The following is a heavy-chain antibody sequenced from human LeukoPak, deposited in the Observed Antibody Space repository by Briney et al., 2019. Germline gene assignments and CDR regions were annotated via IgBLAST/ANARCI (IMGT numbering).Heavy chain of an antibody. CDR2: INWNGGST. D-gene: IGHD5-18*01. Sequence: RSGGSLRLSCAASGFTFDDYGMSWVRQAPGKGLEWVSGINWNGGSTGYADSVKGRFTISRDNAKNSLYLQMNSLRAEDTALYYCARHPGTPVDTAMVTFTYYYYYYMDVWGKGTTVTVSS. J-gene: IGHJ6*03. V-gene: IGHV3-20*04. CDR1: GFTFDDYG. CDR3: ARHPGTPVDTAMVTFTYYYYYYMDV.